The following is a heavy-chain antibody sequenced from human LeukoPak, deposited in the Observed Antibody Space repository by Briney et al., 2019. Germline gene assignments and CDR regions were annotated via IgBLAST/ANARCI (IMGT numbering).Heavy chain of an antibody. J-gene: IGHJ6*02. CDR3: ARRKAATYGMDV. CDR2: TYYRSKWYN. D-gene: IGHD6-13*01. V-gene: IGHV6-1*01. Sequence: QTLSLTCAISGDSVSSNSATWNWIRQSPSRGLEWLGRTYYRSKWYNDYAVSMKSRITINPDTSKNQFSLQLNSVTPEDTAVYYCARRKAATYGMDVWGQGTTVTVSS. CDR1: GDSVSSNSAT.